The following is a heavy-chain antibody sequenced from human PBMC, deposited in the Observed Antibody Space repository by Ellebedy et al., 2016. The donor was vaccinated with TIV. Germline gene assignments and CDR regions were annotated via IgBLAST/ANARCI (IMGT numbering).Heavy chain of an antibody. Sequence: PGGSLRLSCAASGFTFTSYAMHWVRQAPGKGLEWVAVISYDGNNEHYADSVKGRFTIARDNSKNTLYLQMNSLRDEDTAEYYCARGRSMAVAGNTHWGQGTRVTVSS. CDR3: ARGRSMAVAGNTH. V-gene: IGHV3-30-3*01. CDR1: GFTFTSYA. CDR2: ISYDGNNE. D-gene: IGHD6-19*01. J-gene: IGHJ4*02.